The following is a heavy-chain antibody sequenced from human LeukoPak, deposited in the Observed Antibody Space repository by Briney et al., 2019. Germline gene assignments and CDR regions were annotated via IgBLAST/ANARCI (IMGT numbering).Heavy chain of an antibody. CDR2: IHIGGST. CDR1: GFTVNSNY. V-gene: IGHV3-66*01. J-gene: IGHJ2*01. Sequence: GGSLRLSCAASGFTVNSNYMIWVRQAPGKGLEWVSLIHIGGSTYYAESVKGRFTISRDNSQNTVFLQMSSLTAEDTAVYYCASRGQGFYSWYFALWGRGTLVTVSS. D-gene: IGHD2/OR15-2a*01. CDR3: ASRGQGFYSWYFAL.